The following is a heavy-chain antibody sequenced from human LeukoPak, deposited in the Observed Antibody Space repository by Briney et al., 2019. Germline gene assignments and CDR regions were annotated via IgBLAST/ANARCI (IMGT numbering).Heavy chain of an antibody. CDR1: GYTFTSYD. Sequence: GASVKVSCKASGYTFTSYDINWVRQATGQGLEWMGWMNPNSGNTGYAQKFQGRVTMTRNTSINTAYMELSSLRSEDTAVYYCARGYDYLYAEYFQHWGQGTLVTVSS. J-gene: IGHJ1*01. CDR2: MNPNSGNT. CDR3: ARGYDYLYAEYFQH. V-gene: IGHV1-8*01. D-gene: IGHD4-11*01.